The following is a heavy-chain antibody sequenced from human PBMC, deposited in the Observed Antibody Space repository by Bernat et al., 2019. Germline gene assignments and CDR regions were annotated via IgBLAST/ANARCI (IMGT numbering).Heavy chain of an antibody. J-gene: IGHJ3*02. CDR3: ARALGVGVTRIGDVFDI. V-gene: IGHV3-21*01. D-gene: IGHD1-26*01. CDR1: GFIFSSYS. CDR2: ISSSSSYI. Sequence: EVQLVESGGGLVKPGGSLRLSCAASGFIFSSYSMNWVRQAPGKGLEWVSSISSSSSYIYYADSMKGRFTISRDNAKNSLYLQMNSLRAEDTAMYYCARALGVGVTRIGDVFDIWGQGTMVTVSS.